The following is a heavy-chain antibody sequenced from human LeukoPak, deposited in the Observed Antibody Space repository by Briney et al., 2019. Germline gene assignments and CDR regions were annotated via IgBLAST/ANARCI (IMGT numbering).Heavy chain of an antibody. J-gene: IGHJ4*02. D-gene: IGHD6-13*01. CDR1: GFTFSSYA. CDR2: IDSSGSYT. V-gene: IGHV3-23*05. Sequence: GGPLRLSRAVSGFTFSSYAMSWVRQAPAKGLEWVSAIDSSGSYTWYDDSVKGRFTISRDNSKNTLYLQMNSLRAEDTAVYYCAKGSAGGRPYYFDYWGQGTLVPVSS. CDR3: AKGSAGGRPYYFDY.